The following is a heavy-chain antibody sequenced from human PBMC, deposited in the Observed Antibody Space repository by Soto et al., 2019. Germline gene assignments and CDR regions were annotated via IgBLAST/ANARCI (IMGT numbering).Heavy chain of an antibody. CDR1: GGSISSSGYY. Sequence: QVQLQESGPGLVKPSQTLSLTCTVSGGSISSSGYYWSWIRQLPGKGLEWIGYIYYLGTTFYNPSLKSRATISLDTSKNQVSLKLRSVTAADTAVYFCARDRDYYDSSGFSRSFDIWGQGTMVTVSS. CDR2: IYYLGTT. CDR3: ARDRDYYDSSGFSRSFDI. V-gene: IGHV4-31*03. D-gene: IGHD3-22*01. J-gene: IGHJ3*02.